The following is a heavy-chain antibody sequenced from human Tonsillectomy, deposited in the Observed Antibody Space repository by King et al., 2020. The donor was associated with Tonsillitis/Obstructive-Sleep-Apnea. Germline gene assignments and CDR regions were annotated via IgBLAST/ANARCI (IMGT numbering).Heavy chain of an antibody. CDR2: IDWDDDK. D-gene: IGHD2-8*02. CDR3: ARIRSTGCLDDY. CDR1: GFSLSNTGMC. Sequence: VTLQESGPALVKPTQTLTLTCTFSGFSLSNTGMCVSWIRQPPGKALEWLARIDWDDDKYYSTSLKTRLTISKDTSKNQVVLTMTNMDPVDTATYYCARIRSTGCLDDYWGQGTLVTVSS. V-gene: IGHV2-70*11. J-gene: IGHJ4*02.